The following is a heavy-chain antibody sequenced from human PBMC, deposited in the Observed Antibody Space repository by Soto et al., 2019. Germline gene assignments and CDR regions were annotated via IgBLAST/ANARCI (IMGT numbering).Heavy chain of an antibody. CDR2: IYYSGST. J-gene: IGHJ5*02. D-gene: IGHD5-12*01. Sequence: SETLSLTCTVSGGSISSYYWSWIRQPPGKGLEWIGYIYYSGSTNYNPSLKSRGTISVDTSKNQFSLKLSSVTAADTAVYYCDRDRGYSGYDDWFDPWGQGTLVNVSS. CDR3: DRDRGYSGYDDWFDP. V-gene: IGHV4-59*12. CDR1: GGSISSYY.